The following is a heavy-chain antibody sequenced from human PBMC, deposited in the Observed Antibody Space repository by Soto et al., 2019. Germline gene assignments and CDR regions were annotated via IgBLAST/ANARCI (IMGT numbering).Heavy chain of an antibody. V-gene: IGHV3-21*01. CDR3: AREDGVVGATSAFDY. J-gene: IGHJ4*02. CDR1: GFTLATYT. D-gene: IGHD1-26*01. Sequence: GGALRLSWAASGFTLATYTMNWVRQAPGMGLEWVSSINGRGNYKYYTDSVEGRFTISRDNAQNSLYLQMNSLRAEDTAVYYCAREDGVVGATSAFDYWGQGTLVTVSS. CDR2: INGRGNYK.